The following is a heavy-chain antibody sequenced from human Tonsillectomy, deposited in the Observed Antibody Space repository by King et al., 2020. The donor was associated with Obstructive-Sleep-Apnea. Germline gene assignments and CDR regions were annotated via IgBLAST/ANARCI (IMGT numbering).Heavy chain of an antibody. CDR3: ARLSVTIDY. CDR2: IYPGGDSDT. D-gene: IGHD4-17*01. CDR1: GYSFTTYG. J-gene: IGHJ4*02. Sequence: QLVQSGAEVKMPGESLKISCKGSGYSFTTYGIGWVRQMPGKGLEWMGIIYPGGDSDTRYTPSFQGQVTISADNSVNTAYLQWSSLKASDTAMYYCARLSVTIDYWGQGTLVTVSS. V-gene: IGHV5-51*01.